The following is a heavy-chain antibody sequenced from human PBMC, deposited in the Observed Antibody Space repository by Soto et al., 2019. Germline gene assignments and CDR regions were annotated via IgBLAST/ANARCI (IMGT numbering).Heavy chain of an antibody. Sequence: SETLSLTCAVSGGSISSSNWWSWVRQPPGKGLKWIGEIYHSESTNYNPYLKSRVTITVDKSKNQVSQKLRSVTAADTAVYYCARSPDSSGYYPRWYYYGMDVWGQGTTVT. CDR3: ARSPDSSGYYPRWYYYGMDV. J-gene: IGHJ6*02. CDR1: GGSISSSNW. V-gene: IGHV4-4*02. D-gene: IGHD3-22*01. CDR2: IYHSEST.